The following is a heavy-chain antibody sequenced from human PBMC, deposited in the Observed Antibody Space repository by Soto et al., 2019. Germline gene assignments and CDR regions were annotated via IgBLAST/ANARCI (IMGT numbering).Heavy chain of an antibody. CDR3: GRGRSGELVVFY. CDR1: GYTFTGYY. V-gene: IGHV1-2*02. D-gene: IGHD1-7*01. J-gene: IGHJ4*02. Sequence: QVQLVQSGAEVNESGASVKVSCKASGYTFTGYYIHWVRQAPVQGLEWVGEISPKSGGTRYAQKFQGRVTMPKDTSITTVYMELSNLSPDDTAVYYCGRGRSGELVVFYWGQGTLVTVHS. CDR2: ISPKSGGT.